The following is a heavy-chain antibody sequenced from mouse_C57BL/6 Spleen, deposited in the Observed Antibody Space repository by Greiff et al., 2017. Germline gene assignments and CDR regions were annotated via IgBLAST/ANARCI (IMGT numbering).Heavy chain of an antibody. CDR1: GFTIKNTY. Sequence: VQLKQSVAELVRPGASVKLSCTASGFTIKNTYMHWVKQRPEQGLEWIGRIDPANGNTKYAPKFQGKATITADTSSNTAYLQLSSLTSEDTAIYYCARGSSFDVWGTGTTVTVSS. V-gene: IGHV14-3*01. J-gene: IGHJ1*03. D-gene: IGHD1-1*01. CDR3: ARGSSFDV. CDR2: IDPANGNT.